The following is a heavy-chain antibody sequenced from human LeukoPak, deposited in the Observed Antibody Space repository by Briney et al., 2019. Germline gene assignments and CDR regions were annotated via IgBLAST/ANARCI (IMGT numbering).Heavy chain of an antibody. D-gene: IGHD6-19*01. J-gene: IGHJ5*02. CDR3: ARDAGSGAWFDP. Sequence: PSETLSLTCTVSGGSISSYYWSWIRQPPGKGLEWIGYIYYSGSTNYNPSLKSRVTISVDTSKNQFSLKLSSVTAADTAVDYCARDAGSGAWFDPWGQGTLVTVSS. CDR2: IYYSGST. CDR1: GGSISSYY. V-gene: IGHV4-59*01.